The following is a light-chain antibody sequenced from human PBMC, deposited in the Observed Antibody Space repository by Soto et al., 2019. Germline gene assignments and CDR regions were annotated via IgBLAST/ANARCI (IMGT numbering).Light chain of an antibody. CDR1: SSDVGNYNY. V-gene: IGLV2-14*01. CDR3: SSYAGSNNPYV. J-gene: IGLJ1*01. Sequence: QSVLTQPASVSGSPGQSITISCTGTSSDVGNYNYVSWYHQHPGKAPNLMIYEVSNWPSGVSNRFSGSKSGNTASLTISGLQAEDEADYYCSSYAGSNNPYVFGTGTKVTVL. CDR2: EVS.